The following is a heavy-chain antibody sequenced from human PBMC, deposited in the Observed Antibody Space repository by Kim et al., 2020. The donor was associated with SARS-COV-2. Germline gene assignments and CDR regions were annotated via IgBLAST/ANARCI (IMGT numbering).Heavy chain of an antibody. CDR2: IDPSDSYT. Sequence: GESLKISCKGSGYSFTSYWISWVRQMPGKGLEWMGRIDPSDSYTNYSPSFQGHVTISADKSISTAYLQWSSLKASDTAMYYCASLGYCSGGQACYYYYGMDVWGQGTTVTVSS. CDR1: GYSFTSYW. CDR3: ASLGYCSGGQACYYYYGMDV. J-gene: IGHJ6*02. D-gene: IGHD2-15*01. V-gene: IGHV5-10-1*01.